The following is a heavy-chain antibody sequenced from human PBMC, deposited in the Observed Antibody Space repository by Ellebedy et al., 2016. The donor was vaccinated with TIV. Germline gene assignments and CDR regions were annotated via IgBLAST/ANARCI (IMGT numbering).Heavy chain of an antibody. CDR2: IYYSGST. CDR3: ARWGGGVDDYGDY. CDR1: GGSISRYY. J-gene: IGHJ4*02. Sequence: MPSETLSLTCTVSGGSISRYYWSWIRQPPGKGLEWIGYIYYSGSTNYNPPLKSRVTISVDTSKNQFSLKLSSVTAADTAVYYCARWGGGVDDYGDYWGQGTLVTVSS. V-gene: IGHV4-59*01. D-gene: IGHD2-15*01.